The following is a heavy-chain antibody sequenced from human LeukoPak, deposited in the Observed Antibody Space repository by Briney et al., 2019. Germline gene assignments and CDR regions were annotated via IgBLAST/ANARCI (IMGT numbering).Heavy chain of an antibody. D-gene: IGHD1-26*01. CDR2: ISYDGSNK. Sequence: GGSLRLSCAASGFTFSSYGMHWVRQAPGKGLEWVAVISYDGSNKYYADSVKGRFTISRDNSKNTLYLQMNSLRAEDTAVYYCAKAPSGSYYYFDYWGQGTLVTVSS. J-gene: IGHJ4*02. CDR1: GFTFSSYG. V-gene: IGHV3-30*18. CDR3: AKAPSGSYYYFDY.